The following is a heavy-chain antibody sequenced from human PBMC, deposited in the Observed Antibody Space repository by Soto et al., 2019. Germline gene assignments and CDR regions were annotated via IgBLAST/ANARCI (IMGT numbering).Heavy chain of an antibody. V-gene: IGHV1-2*02. CDR1: GYTFTGYY. J-gene: IGHJ4*02. CDR3: ARSLSTIGARPDY. Sequence: ASVKVSCKTSGYTFTGYYIHWVRQAPGQGLEWMGWINPNSGDAKYAQKFQGRVTMTRDPSTAYMQLSTLSSDDAAVYYCARSLSTIGARPDYWGQGTLVTVSS. D-gene: IGHD6-6*01. CDR2: INPNSGDA.